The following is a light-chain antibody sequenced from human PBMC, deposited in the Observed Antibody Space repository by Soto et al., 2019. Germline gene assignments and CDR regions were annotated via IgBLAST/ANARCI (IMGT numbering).Light chain of an antibody. CDR2: AAS. CDR3: QQSHSIPYT. V-gene: IGKV1-39*01. Sequence: DIQMTQSPSSLSASVGDRVTITCRASQTISSYLNWYQQKPGKAPTLPIYAASSLQGGVPSRFSGNGSGTDYPLTIGSLQPADFATYYCQQSHSIPYTFGQGTKLEIK. J-gene: IGKJ2*01. CDR1: QTISSY.